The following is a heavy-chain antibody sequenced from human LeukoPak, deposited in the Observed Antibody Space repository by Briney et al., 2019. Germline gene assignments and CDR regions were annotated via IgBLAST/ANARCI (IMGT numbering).Heavy chain of an antibody. Sequence: GGSLRLSCAASGFTFSNYAMSWVRQDPGKGLEWVSTISGNGGTSFYADSVKGRFTISRDNSRDTLYLHMDSLRAEDTAVYYCAKRGVYYFDDWDPGTLVTVSS. V-gene: IGHV3-23*01. D-gene: IGHD5/OR15-5a*01. CDR3: AKRGVYYFDD. J-gene: IGHJ4*02. CDR2: ISGNGGTS. CDR1: GFTFSNYA.